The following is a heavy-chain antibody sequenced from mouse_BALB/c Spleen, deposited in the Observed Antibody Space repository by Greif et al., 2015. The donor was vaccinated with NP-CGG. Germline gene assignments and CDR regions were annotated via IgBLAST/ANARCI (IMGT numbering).Heavy chain of an antibody. CDR3: ARREGTGTFAY. CDR2: INPSTGYT. Sequence: QVHVKQSGAELAKPGASVKTSCKASGYTFTSYWMHWVKQRPGQGLEWIGYINPSTGYTEYNQKFKDKATLTADKSSSTAYMQLSSLTSEDSAVYYCARREGTGTFAYWGQGTLVTVSA. V-gene: IGHV1-7*01. CDR1: GYTFTSYW. D-gene: IGHD4-1*01. J-gene: IGHJ3*01.